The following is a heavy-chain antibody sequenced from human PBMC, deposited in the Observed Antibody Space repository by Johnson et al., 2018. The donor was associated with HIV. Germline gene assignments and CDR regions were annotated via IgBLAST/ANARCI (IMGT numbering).Heavy chain of an antibody. CDR1: GFTVIGNY. J-gene: IGHJ3*02. V-gene: IGHV3-53*01. D-gene: IGHD6-19*01. CDR3: ARVGGIAVAPNDAFDI. CDR2: IYSGGST. Sequence: MLLVESGGGLIQPGGSLRLSCAASGFTVIGNYMSWVRQAPGKGLDWVSVIYSGGSTYYADSVKGRFTLSRDNSKNTLYLQMNSLRAEVKAVYYCARVGGIAVAPNDAFDICGQGAVCTVSS.